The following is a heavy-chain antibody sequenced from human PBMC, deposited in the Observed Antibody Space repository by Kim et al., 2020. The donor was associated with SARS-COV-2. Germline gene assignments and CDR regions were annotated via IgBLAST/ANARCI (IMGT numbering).Heavy chain of an antibody. J-gene: IGHJ4*02. CDR1: GFTVSSNY. Sequence: GGSLRLSCAASGFTVSSNYMSWVRQAPGKGLEWVSVIYSGGSTYYADSVKGRFTISRDNSKNTLYLQMNSLRAEDTAVYYCARYEQWLAHFDYWGQGTLVTVSS. D-gene: IGHD6-19*01. CDR3: ARYEQWLAHFDY. V-gene: IGHV3-53*01. CDR2: IYSGGST.